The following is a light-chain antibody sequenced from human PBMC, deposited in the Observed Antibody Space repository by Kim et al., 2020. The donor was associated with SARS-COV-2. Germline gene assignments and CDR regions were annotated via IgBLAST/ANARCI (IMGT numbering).Light chain of an antibody. V-gene: IGLV3-19*01. J-gene: IGLJ3*02. CDR1: SLRNYF. CDR3: NSRDRNANHGV. CDR2: NSN. Sequence: SSELTQHPAVSVALGQTVRLTCQGDSLRNYFASWYQQKPGQAPALVMYNSNNSPSGIPDRFSGSRSGNTASLTITGAHAEDEADYYCNSRDRNANHGVFG.